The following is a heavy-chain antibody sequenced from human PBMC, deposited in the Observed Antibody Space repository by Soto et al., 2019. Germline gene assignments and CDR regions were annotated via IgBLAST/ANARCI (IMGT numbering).Heavy chain of an antibody. CDR1: GYTFTENY. V-gene: IGHV1-2*02. J-gene: IGHJ6*02. CDR3: ARVSYDSNGKYYFYYAMDV. CDR2: INPNTGDT. D-gene: IGHD3-22*01. Sequence: GASVKVSCKASGYTFTENYIHWVRQAPGQGLEWMGWINPNTGDTKYAQKFQGRVTMTRDTSISTAYMELGRLRSDDTAVYFCARVSYDSNGKYYFYYAMDVWGQGTTVTVSS.